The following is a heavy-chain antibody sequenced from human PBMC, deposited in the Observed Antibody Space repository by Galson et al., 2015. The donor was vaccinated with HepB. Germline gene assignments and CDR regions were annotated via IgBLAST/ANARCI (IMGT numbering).Heavy chain of an antibody. CDR1: GYTLTELS. J-gene: IGHJ1*01. CDR2: FDPEDGET. V-gene: IGHV1-24*01. D-gene: IGHD6-19*01. CDR3: ATGPVAGNFKYFQH. Sequence: SVKVSCKVSGYTLTELSMHWVRQAPGKGLEWMGGFDPEDGETIYAQKSQGRVTMTEDTSTDTAYMELSSLRSEDTAVYYCATGPVAGNFKYFQHWGQGTLVTVSS.